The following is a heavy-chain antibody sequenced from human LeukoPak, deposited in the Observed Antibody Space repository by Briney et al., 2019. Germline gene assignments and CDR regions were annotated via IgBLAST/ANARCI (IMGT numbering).Heavy chain of an antibody. CDR2: INAGNGNT. V-gene: IGHV1-3*01. Sequence: ASVKVSCKASGYTFTSYAMHWVRQAPGQGLEWMGWINAGNGNTKYSQKFQGRVTITRDTSASTAYMELSSLRSEDTAVYYCARVLAGRAYYFDYWGQGTLVTVSS. J-gene: IGHJ4*02. CDR3: ARVLAGRAYYFDY. CDR1: GYTFTSYA.